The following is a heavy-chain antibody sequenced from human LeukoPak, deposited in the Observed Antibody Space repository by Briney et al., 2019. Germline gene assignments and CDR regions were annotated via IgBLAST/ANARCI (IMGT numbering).Heavy chain of an antibody. J-gene: IGHJ4*02. CDR3: ARDGNDYGDY. Sequence: PSQTLSLTCTVSGDSISSGSYYWSWIRQPAGKGLEWIGRIYINGGTNYNPSLKSRVTISVDTSRNQFSLKLSCVTAADTAVYYCARDGNDYGDYWGQGTLVTVSS. D-gene: IGHD1-1*01. CDR1: GDSISSGSYY. CDR2: IYINGGT. V-gene: IGHV4-61*02.